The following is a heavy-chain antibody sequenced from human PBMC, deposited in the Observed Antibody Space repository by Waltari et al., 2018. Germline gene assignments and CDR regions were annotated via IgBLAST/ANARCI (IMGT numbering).Heavy chain of an antibody. V-gene: IGHV1-69-2*01. D-gene: IGHD3-10*01. CDR3: APLPGGSGQTFDY. CDR1: GYTFMDYF. CDR2: IDPEDGET. Sequence: EVELVQSGAEVKKPGATVKISCKASGYTFMDYFMHWVQQAPGKGLEWMGRIDPEDGETVYSEKFQGRVTITADTSTDTAYMELSSLTSGDTAVYYCAPLPGGSGQTFDYWSQGTLVTVSS. J-gene: IGHJ4*02.